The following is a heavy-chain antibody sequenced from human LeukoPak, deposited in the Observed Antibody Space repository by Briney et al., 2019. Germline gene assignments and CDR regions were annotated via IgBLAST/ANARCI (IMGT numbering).Heavy chain of an antibody. CDR3: ARAPSVGAHFDY. D-gene: IGHD1-26*01. CDR2: ISSSGSYI. CDR1: GFTFSSYS. V-gene: IGHV3-21*01. J-gene: IGHJ4*02. Sequence: GGSLGLSCAASGFTFSSYSMNWVRQAPGKGLEWVSSISSSGSYIYYADSVKGRFTISRDNAKNSLYLQMNSLRAEDTAVYYCARAPSVGAHFDYWGQGTLVTVSS.